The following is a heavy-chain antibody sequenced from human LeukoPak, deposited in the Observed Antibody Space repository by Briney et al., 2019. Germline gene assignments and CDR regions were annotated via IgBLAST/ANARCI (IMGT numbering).Heavy chain of an antibody. Sequence: GGSLRLSCAASGFTFSSYGMHWVRQAPGKGLEWVAVIWYDGSNKYYADSVKGRFTISRDNSKNTLYLQMNSLRAEDTAVYYCARDDRYCSSTSCNRGDYWGQGTLVTVSS. J-gene: IGHJ4*02. D-gene: IGHD2-2*01. CDR2: IWYDGSNK. CDR3: ARDDRYCSSTSCNRGDY. V-gene: IGHV3-33*01. CDR1: GFTFSSYG.